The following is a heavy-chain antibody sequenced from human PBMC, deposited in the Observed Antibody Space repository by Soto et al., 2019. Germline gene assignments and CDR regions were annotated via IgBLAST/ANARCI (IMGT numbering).Heavy chain of an antibody. D-gene: IGHD1-26*01. CDR3: TTDRWELLKVDAFDI. Sequence: PGGSLRLSCAASGFTFSNAWMSWVRQAPGKGLEWVGRIKSKTDGGTTDYAAPVKGRFTISRDDSKNTLYLQMNSLKTEDTAVYYCTTDRWELLKVDAFDIWGQGTMVTVSS. CDR2: IKSKTDGGTT. J-gene: IGHJ3*02. V-gene: IGHV3-15*01. CDR1: GFTFSNAW.